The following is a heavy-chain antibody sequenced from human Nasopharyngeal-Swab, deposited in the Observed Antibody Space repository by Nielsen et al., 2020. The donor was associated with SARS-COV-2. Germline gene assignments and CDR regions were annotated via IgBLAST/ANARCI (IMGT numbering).Heavy chain of an antibody. D-gene: IGHD5-24*01. V-gene: IGHV4-59*01. CDR2: IYYSGST. CDR1: GGSISSYY. Sequence: SETLSLTCTVSGGSISSYYWSWIRQPPGKGLEWIGYIYYSGSTNYNPSLKSRVTISVDTSKNQFSLKLSSVTAADTAVYYCARGEMATTSFDYWGQGTLITVSS. CDR3: ARGEMATTSFDY. J-gene: IGHJ4*02.